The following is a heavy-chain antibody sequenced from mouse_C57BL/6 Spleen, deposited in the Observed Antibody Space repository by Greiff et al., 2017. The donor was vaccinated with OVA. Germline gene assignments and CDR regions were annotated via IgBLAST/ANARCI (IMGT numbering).Heavy chain of an antibody. CDR2: IYPGDGDP. J-gene: IGHJ2*01. D-gene: IGHD2-4*01. CDR3: ARSDYDEENYFDY. CDR1: GYAFSSSW. Sequence: VKLQESGPELVKPGASVKISCKASGYAFSSSWMNWVKQRPGKGLEWIGRIYPGDGDPNYNGKFKGKATLTADKSSSTAYMQLSSLTSEDSAVYFCARSDYDEENYFDYWVQGTTLTVAS. V-gene: IGHV1-82*01.